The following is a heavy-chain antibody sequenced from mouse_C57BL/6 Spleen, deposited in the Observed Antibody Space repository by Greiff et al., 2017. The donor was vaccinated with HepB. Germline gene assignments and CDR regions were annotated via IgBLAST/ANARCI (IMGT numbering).Heavy chain of an antibody. CDR1: GYTFTSYW. D-gene: IGHD1-1*01. CDR3: ARGYYGSSFDY. Sequence: QVQLQQPGAELVRPGSSVKLSCKASGYTFTSYWMHWVKQRPIQGLEWIGNIDPSDSETHYNQKFKDKATLTVDKSSSTAYMQLSSLTSEDSAVYDCARGYYGSSFDYWGQGTTLTVSS. CDR2: IDPSDSET. J-gene: IGHJ2*01. V-gene: IGHV1-52*01.